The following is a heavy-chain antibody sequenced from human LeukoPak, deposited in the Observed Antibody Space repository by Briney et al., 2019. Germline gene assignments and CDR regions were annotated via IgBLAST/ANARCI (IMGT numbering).Heavy chain of an antibody. CDR1: GDTFSSYT. D-gene: IGHD1-26*01. CDR3: ARQTWVNAFDI. Sequence: SVKVSCKASGDTFSSYTISWVRQAPGQGLEWMGGIIPIFGTANYAQKFQGRVTITADESTSTAYMELSSLRSEDTAVYYCARQTWVNAFDIWGQGTMVTVSS. J-gene: IGHJ3*02. V-gene: IGHV1-69*13. CDR2: IIPIFGTA.